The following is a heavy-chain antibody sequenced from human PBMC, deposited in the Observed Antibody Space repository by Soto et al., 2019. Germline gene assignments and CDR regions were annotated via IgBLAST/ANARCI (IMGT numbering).Heavy chain of an antibody. CDR1: RFILYNYA. CDR2: ISVSSANI. J-gene: IGHJ2*01. V-gene: IGHV3-48*01. Sequence: GGSLRLSFGAPRFILYNYAMDWFRQAPGQGLARISGISVSSANIHYADSVRRRFTVSRDNDKNSLYLQMNSLRAEDKDVYYCVRDLLCGNEWARYFVLWGGGTVV. D-gene: IGHD1-1*01. CDR3: VRDLLCGNEWARYFVL.